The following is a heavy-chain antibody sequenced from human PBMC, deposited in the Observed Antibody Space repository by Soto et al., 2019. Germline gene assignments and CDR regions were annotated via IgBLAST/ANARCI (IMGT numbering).Heavy chain of an antibody. D-gene: IGHD2-2*01. J-gene: IGHJ3*02. CDR2: ISYDGSNK. V-gene: IGHV3-30*18. CDR3: AKVGRYCSSTSCLGGAFDI. CDR1: GFTFSSYG. Sequence: QVQLVESGGGVVQPGRSLRLSCAASGFTFSSYGMHWVRQAPGKGLEWVAVISYDGSNKYYADSVKGRFTISRDNSKNTLYLQMNSLRAEDPAVYYCAKVGRYCSSTSCLGGAFDIWGQGTMVTVSS.